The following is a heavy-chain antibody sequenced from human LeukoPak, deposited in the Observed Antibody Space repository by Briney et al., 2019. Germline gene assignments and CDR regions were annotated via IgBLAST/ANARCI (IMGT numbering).Heavy chain of an antibody. CDR2: INAGNGNT. Sequence: ASVKVSCKASGYTFTSYAMHWVRQAPRQRLEWMGWINAGNGNTKYSQKFQGRVTITRVTSASTAYMELSSLRSEDTAVYYCARDPGRQLLPQDYWGQGTLVTVSS. J-gene: IGHJ4*02. CDR3: ARDPGRQLLPQDY. D-gene: IGHD2-15*01. V-gene: IGHV1-3*01. CDR1: GYTFTSYA.